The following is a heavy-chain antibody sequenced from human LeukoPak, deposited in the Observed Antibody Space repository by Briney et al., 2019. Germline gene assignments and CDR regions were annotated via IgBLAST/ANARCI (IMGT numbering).Heavy chain of an antibody. D-gene: IGHD3-22*01. Sequence: GGSLRLSCTASGFTFSSYAMHWVRQAPGKGLEWVAVISYGGDDGSNIYYGDSVKGRFAISRDNSKSTLYLQMTSLRAEDTAVYYCARGPQKNGHSSGYPGYFDYWGQGTLVTVSS. J-gene: IGHJ4*02. CDR2: ISYGGDDGSNI. CDR1: GFTFSSYA. CDR3: ARGPQKNGHSSGYPGYFDY. V-gene: IGHV3-30*09.